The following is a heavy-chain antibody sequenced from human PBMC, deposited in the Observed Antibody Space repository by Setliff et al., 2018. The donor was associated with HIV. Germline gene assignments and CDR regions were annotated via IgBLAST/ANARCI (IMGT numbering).Heavy chain of an antibody. J-gene: IGHJ6*03. D-gene: IGHD6-19*01. CDR2: MNPNSGNT. CDR1: GYTFTSSD. Sequence: ASVKVSCKASGYTFTSSDINWVRQAPGQGLEWMGWMNPNSGNTGYAQKFQGRVTLTRHISISTAYMELNSLRSEDTAVYYCARGAWYTSGWYSSRYMDVWGKGTTVTVSS. CDR3: ARGAWYTSGWYSSRYMDV. V-gene: IGHV1-8*02.